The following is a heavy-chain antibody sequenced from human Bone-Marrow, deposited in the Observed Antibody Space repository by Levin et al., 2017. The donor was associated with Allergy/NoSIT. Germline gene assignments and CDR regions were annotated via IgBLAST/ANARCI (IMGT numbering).Heavy chain of an antibody. Sequence: PGESLKISCSASGFTFSSYAMHWVRQAPGKGLEYVSAISSNGGSTYYADSVKGRFTISRDNSKNTLYLQMSSLRAEDTAVYYCVKIYYSNYGGYYYYMDVWGKGTTVTVSS. J-gene: IGHJ6*03. CDR1: GFTFSSYA. D-gene: IGHD4-11*01. CDR2: ISSNGGST. CDR3: VKIYYSNYGGYYYYMDV. V-gene: IGHV3-64D*06.